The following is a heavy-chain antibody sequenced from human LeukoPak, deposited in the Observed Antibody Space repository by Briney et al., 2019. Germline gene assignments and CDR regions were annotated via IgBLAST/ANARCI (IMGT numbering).Heavy chain of an antibody. Sequence: SETLSLTCTVSGGSISISSYYWGWIRQPPGKGLEWIGSIYYSGSTYYNPSLKSRVTISVDTSKNQFSLKLSSVTAADTAVYYCARRAFSSSDSRGYYLFDYWGQETLVTVSS. V-gene: IGHV4-39*01. CDR2: IYYSGST. CDR3: ARRAFSSSDSRGYYLFDY. CDR1: GGSISISSYY. J-gene: IGHJ4*02. D-gene: IGHD3-22*01.